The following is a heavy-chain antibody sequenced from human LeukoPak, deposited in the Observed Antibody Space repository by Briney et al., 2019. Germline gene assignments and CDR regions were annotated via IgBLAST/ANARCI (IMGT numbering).Heavy chain of an antibody. J-gene: IGHJ5*02. Sequence: PSETLSLTCTVSGGSITSSNFYWGWIRQPPGMGLEWIGSIYYSGTTFYNLSLRSRVTVFRDTSKNHFSLTLTSVTAADTAVYYCARQGVRGVIGNWFDPWGQGILVTVSS. V-gene: IGHV4-39*01. D-gene: IGHD3-10*01. CDR2: IYYSGTT. CDR1: GGSITSSNFY. CDR3: ARQGVRGVIGNWFDP.